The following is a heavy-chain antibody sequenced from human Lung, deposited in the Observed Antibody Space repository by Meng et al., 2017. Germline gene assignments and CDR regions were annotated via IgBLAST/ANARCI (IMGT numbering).Heavy chain of an antibody. CDR2: INHSGST. CDR3: ARGPTTMAHDFDY. V-gene: IGHV4-34*01. Sequence: QVQLRKWGAGLLKPSETLSFTCVVSGGSFSDYYWSWIRQPPGKGLEWIGEINHSGSTNYNPSLESRATISVDTSQNNLSLKLSSVTAADSAVYYCARGPTTMAHDFDYWGQGTLVTVSS. CDR1: GGSFSDYY. J-gene: IGHJ4*02. D-gene: IGHD4-11*01.